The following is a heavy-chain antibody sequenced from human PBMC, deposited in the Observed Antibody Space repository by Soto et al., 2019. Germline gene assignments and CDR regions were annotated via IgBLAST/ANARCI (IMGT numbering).Heavy chain of an antibody. J-gene: IGHJ2*01. Sequence: EVQLLESGGGLVQPGGSLRLSCAASGFTFSSYAMSWVRQAPGKGLEWVSAISGSGGSTYYADSVKGRFTISRDNSKNTLYLQMNSLRAEDTAVYYCAKGLYDFWSGYYIAPDWYFDLWGRGTLVTVSS. CDR2: ISGSGGST. CDR3: AKGLYDFWSGYYIAPDWYFDL. D-gene: IGHD3-3*01. CDR1: GFTFSSYA. V-gene: IGHV3-23*01.